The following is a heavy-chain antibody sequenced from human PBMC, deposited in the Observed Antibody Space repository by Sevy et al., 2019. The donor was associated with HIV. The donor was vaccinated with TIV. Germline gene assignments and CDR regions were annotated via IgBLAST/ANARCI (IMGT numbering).Heavy chain of an antibody. Sequence: SETLSLTCTVSGYSITSGYLWGWIRQPPGKGLEWIGSVDHTGNTYYNPSLKSRLTTSVDTSKNQFSLRLYSVTAADTAVYYCAREPYCGSACYERDYWGQGALVTVSS. V-gene: IGHV4-38-2*02. CDR2: VDHTGNT. CDR1: GYSITSGYL. D-gene: IGHD2-21*02. J-gene: IGHJ4*02. CDR3: AREPYCGSACYERDY.